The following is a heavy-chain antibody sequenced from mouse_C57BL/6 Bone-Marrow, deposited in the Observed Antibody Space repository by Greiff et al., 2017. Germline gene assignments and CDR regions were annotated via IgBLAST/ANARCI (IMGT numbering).Heavy chain of an antibody. V-gene: IGHV5-9-1*02. CDR2: ISSGGDYI. CDR1: GFTFSSYA. J-gene: IGHJ3*01. D-gene: IGHD3-3*01. CDR3: TRKGQGFAY. Sequence: EVNLVESGAGLVKPGGSLKLSCAASGFTFSSYAMSWVRQTPEKRLEWVAYISSGGDYIYYADTVKGRFTISRDNARNTLYLQMSSLKSEDTAMYYCTRKGQGFAYWGQGTLVTVSA.